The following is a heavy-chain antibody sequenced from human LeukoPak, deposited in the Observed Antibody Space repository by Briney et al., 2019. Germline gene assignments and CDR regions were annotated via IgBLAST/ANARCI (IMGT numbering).Heavy chain of an antibody. CDR3: ARGYCSSTSCYIPFDY. Sequence: GGSLRLSCAASGFTFSSYAMSWARQAPGKGLEWVSAISGSGGSTYYADSVKGRFTISRDNSKNTLYLQMNSLRAEDTAVYYCARGYCSSTSCYIPFDYWGQGTLVTVSS. CDR1: GFTFSSYA. J-gene: IGHJ4*02. CDR2: ISGSGGST. V-gene: IGHV3-23*01. D-gene: IGHD2-2*02.